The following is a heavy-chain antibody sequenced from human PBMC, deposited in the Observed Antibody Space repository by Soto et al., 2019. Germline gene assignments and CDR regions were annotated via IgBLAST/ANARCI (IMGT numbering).Heavy chain of an antibody. CDR2: IFYTGNT. CDR1: GDSIKSFY. V-gene: IGHV4-59*01. J-gene: IGHJ5*02. Sequence: QVQLQESGPGLVKPSWTLSLTCTVSGDSIKSFYWSWIRQPPGKGLEWVGFIFYTGNTEFNPSLRSRVSMSVDTSNNQFSLRLRSVTAADTAVYYCARLMLHCNGVSCYPSRFDPWGQGTLVTVSS. D-gene: IGHD2-15*01. CDR3: ARLMLHCNGVSCYPSRFDP.